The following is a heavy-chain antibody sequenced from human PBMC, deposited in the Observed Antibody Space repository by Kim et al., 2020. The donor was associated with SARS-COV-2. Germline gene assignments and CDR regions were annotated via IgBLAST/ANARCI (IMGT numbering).Heavy chain of an antibody. CDR1: GGSFSGYY. CDR3: ARGKYSSSWYGHRNWFDP. Sequence: SETLSLTCAVYGGSFSGYYWSWIRQPPGKGLEWIGEINHSGSTNYNPSLKSRVTISVDTSKNQLSLKLSSVTAADTAVYYCARGKYSSSWYGHRNWFDPWGQGTLVTVSS. D-gene: IGHD6-13*01. J-gene: IGHJ5*02. CDR2: INHSGST. V-gene: IGHV4-34*01.